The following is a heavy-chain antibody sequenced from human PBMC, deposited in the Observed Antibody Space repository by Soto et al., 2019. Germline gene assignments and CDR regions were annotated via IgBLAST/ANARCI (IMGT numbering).Heavy chain of an antibody. J-gene: IGHJ6*01. D-gene: IGHD3-10*01. V-gene: IGHV4-61*01. CDR2: IHYIEST. CDR1: GGSVSSASYY. Sequence: PSXTLSLTCTVSGGSVSSASYYWSLIRRPPGKGLEWIGYIHYIESTNYNPSLKSRVIMSVDTPKNEFSLKLTSVTAADTAVYYCARGLIRGDCRYYHYGLDVWGQGTTVIVSS. CDR3: ARGLIRGDCRYYHYGLDV.